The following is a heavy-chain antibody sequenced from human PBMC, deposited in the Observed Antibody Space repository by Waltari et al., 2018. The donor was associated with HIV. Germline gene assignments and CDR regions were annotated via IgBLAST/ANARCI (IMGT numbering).Heavy chain of an antibody. J-gene: IGHJ4*02. Sequence: EVQLVESGGDLLQPGGCLRLSCAATGFTCNSVWLRWVRQAPGKGLEWVGRIKTKGDGGATDYAAAVKGRFTISRDDSKNTVYLQMNSLKIEDTAVYYCTSEEDYGSGSHFDYWGQGTLVTVSS. V-gene: IGHV3-15*01. CDR3: TSEEDYGSGSHFDY. D-gene: IGHD3-10*01. CDR1: GFTCNSVW. CDR2: IKTKGDGGAT.